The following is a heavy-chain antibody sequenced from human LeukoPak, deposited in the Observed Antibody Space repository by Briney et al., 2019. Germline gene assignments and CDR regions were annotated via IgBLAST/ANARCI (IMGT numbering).Heavy chain of an antibody. V-gene: IGHV1-2*02. J-gene: IGHJ6*03. CDR2: INPNTGGT. CDR1: GYIFTGYY. CDR3: ARLGSSNYYYYMDV. Sequence: ASVKVSCKASGYIFTGYYMHWVRQAPGQGLEWMGWINPNTGGTNYAQKFQGRVTMTRDMSTSTVYMELSSLRSEDTAVYYCARLGSSNYYYYMDVWGKGTTVTVSS.